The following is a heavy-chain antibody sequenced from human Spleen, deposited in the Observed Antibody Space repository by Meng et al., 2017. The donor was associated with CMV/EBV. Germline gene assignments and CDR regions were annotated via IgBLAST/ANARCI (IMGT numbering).Heavy chain of an antibody. Sequence: GESLKISCAASGFTFSSYSMSLVRQAPGKGLEWVSAIIGSGGSTYYADSVKGRFSISRDNSKNKLYLQMNRLRTEDTAVYYCAKDPTYSDFWRCYYINYYYYYGMDVWGQGTTVTVSS. CDR3: AKDPTYSDFWRCYYINYYYYYGMDV. V-gene: IGHV3-23*01. J-gene: IGHJ6*02. CDR1: GFTFSSYS. D-gene: IGHD3-3*01. CDR2: IIGSGGST.